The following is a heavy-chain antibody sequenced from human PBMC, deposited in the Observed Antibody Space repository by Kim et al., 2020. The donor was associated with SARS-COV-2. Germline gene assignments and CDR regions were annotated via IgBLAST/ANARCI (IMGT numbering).Heavy chain of an antibody. J-gene: IGHJ4*02. CDR3: ARESDYYDSSGYSIDY. CDR1: GYTFTSYY. D-gene: IGHD3-22*01. V-gene: IGHV1-46*01. Sequence: ASVKVSCKASGYTFTSYYMHWVRQAPGQGLEWMGIINPSGGSTSYAQKFQGRVTMTRDTSTSTVYMELSSLRSEDTAVYYCARESDYYDSSGYSIDYWGQGTLVTVSS. CDR2: INPSGGST.